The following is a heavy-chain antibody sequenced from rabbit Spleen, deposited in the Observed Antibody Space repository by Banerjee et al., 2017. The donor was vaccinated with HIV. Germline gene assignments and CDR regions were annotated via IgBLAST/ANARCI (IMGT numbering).Heavy chain of an antibody. Sequence: QSLEESGGDLVQPEGSLTLTCTASGVSFTSDCYMCWVRQAPGKGLEWIACIDTGSSGFPYFASWAKGRFTISKTSSTTVTLQVTSLTAADTATYFCARDSGTSFSSYGMDLWGPGTLVTVS. D-gene: IGHD8-1*01. J-gene: IGHJ6*01. CDR2: IDTGSSGFP. V-gene: IGHV1S40*01. CDR3: ARDSGTSFSSYGMDL. CDR1: GVSFTSDCY.